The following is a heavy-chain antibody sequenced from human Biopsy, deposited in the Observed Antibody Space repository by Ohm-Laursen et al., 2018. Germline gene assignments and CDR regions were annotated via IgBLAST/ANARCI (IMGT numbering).Heavy chain of an antibody. V-gene: IGHV4-31*03. CDR2: IFYSANT. CDR1: GVSINGGRYY. Sequence: TLSLTCTVSGVSINGGRYYWNWIRHHPGKGLEWIGNIFYSANTYYNPSLKSRVTISVDTSKNQFSLKLSPVTAADTAVYYCARLGSGDYFPTFFDFWGQGVLVTVSS. D-gene: IGHD5-12*01. CDR3: ARLGSGDYFPTFFDF. J-gene: IGHJ4*02.